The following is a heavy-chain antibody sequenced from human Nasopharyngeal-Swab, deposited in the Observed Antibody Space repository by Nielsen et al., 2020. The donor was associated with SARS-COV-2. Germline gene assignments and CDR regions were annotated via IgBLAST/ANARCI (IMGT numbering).Heavy chain of an antibody. CDR3: ASEGSGVFGVVIYAFDI. CDR1: GYTLTVLP. J-gene: IGHJ3*02. V-gene: IGHV1-24*01. D-gene: IGHD3-3*01. CDR2: VVPEDGEP. Sequence: ASVQVSCKVSGYTLTVLPIHWVRQAPAKGLEWMGTVVPEDGEPIYAQNFQGRVTMTEDTSTYTAYLELSSLSSEDTAVYYCASEGSGVFGVVIYAFDIWGPGTLVTVSS.